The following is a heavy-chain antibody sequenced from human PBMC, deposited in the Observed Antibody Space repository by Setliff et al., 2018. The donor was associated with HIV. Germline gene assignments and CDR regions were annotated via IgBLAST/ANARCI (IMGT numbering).Heavy chain of an antibody. J-gene: IGHJ4*02. CDR3: SRWCAAAGWYPAIYRSDS. CDR1: GYTFSEYA. CDR2: IDTDNGYR. D-gene: IGHD6-19*01. Sequence: ASVKVSCQASGYTFSEYAIHWVRQAPGQRLEWLGRIDTDNGYRRYSPKLQGRVTITKDTSAKTAYMELRGLRSEDTAVYYWSRWCAAAGWYPAIYRSDSWGQGTLVTVSS. V-gene: IGHV1-3*04.